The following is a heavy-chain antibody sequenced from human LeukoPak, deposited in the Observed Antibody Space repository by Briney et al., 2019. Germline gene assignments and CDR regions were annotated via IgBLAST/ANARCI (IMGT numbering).Heavy chain of an antibody. D-gene: IGHD5-12*01. CDR3: ARDTFNVNIVATIFTGIHFYFDY. J-gene: IGHJ4*02. CDR2: ISSRGSSSGSTI. CDR1: GFTFSNYE. Sequence: PGGSLRLSCAASGFTFSNYEMNWVRQAPGKGLEWVAYISSRGSSSGSTISYADSVKGRFTISRDNAKNSLYLQMNSLRAEDTAVYYCARDTFNVNIVATIFTGIHFYFDYWGQGTLVTVSS. V-gene: IGHV3-48*03.